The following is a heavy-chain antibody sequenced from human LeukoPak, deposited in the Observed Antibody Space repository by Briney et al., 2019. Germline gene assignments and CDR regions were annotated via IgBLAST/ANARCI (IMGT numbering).Heavy chain of an antibody. D-gene: IGHD4-17*01. J-gene: IGHJ5*02. CDR1: GFTFITYW. V-gene: IGHV3-15*01. CDR3: TTAPHYGDLAWFDP. Sequence: GGSLRLSCAASGFTFITYWMSWVRQAPGKGLEWVGRIKSKTDGGTTDYAAPVKGRFTISRDDSKNTLYLQMNSLKTEDTAVYYCTTAPHYGDLAWFDPWGQGTLVTVSS. CDR2: IKSKTDGGTT.